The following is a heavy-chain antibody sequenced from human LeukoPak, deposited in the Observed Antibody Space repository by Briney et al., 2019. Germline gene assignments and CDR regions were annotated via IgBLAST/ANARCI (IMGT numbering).Heavy chain of an antibody. Sequence: ASVKVSCKASGGTFSSYAISWVRQAPGQGLEWMGGIIPIFGTANYAQKLQGRVTMTTDTSTSTAYMELRSLRSDDTAVYYCARERGDIVVVPAAMGISWFDPWGQGTLVTVSS. CDR3: ARERGDIVVVPAAMGISWFDP. D-gene: IGHD2-2*01. J-gene: IGHJ5*02. V-gene: IGHV1-69*05. CDR1: GGTFSSYA. CDR2: IIPIFGTA.